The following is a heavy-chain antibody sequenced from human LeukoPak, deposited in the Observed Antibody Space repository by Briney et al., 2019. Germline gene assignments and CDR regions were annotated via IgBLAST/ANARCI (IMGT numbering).Heavy chain of an antibody. CDR2: IYPGGSDI. D-gene: IGHD2-8*01. CDR3: ASALVGYYLDH. Sequence: GESLEISCKTSGHIFTNYWIVWVRQMPGKGLEWMGIIYPGGSDIRYSPSFQGQVTMSADTSISTTFLQWSSLKASDSAMYYCASALVGYYLDHWGQGTLVTVSS. CDR1: GHIFTNYW. V-gene: IGHV5-51*01. J-gene: IGHJ4*02.